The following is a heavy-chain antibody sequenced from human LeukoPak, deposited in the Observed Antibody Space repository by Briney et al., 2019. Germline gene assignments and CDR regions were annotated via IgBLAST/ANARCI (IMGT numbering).Heavy chain of an antibody. J-gene: IGHJ5*02. CDR1: GFTFRNYV. D-gene: IGHD6-19*01. Sequence: GASLRLSCAASGFTFRNYVMSWVRQAPGKGLXXXXGISGSGGGSCYADSVKGRFTISRDNSKNALYLHMNSLSADDTALYYCAKIEAVAGTRWFDPWGQGTLVIVSS. CDR2: ISGSGGGS. CDR3: AKIEAVAGTRWFDP. V-gene: IGHV3-23*01.